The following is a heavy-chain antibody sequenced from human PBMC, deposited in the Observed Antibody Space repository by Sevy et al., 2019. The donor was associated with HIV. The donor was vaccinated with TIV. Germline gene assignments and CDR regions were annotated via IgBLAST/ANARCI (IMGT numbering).Heavy chain of an antibody. CDR3: ARGPEWELTSFLSH. V-gene: IGHV3-30*04. Sequence: GGSLRLSCAASGFTFKTYALHWVRQTPGRGLEWLALISSNGESGFYANSVRGRFTVSGDNSMNTLYLQMTSLTPEDTAVYYCARGPEWELTSFLSHWGQGTLVTVSS. CDR2: ISSNGESG. J-gene: IGHJ4*02. CDR1: GFTFKTYA. D-gene: IGHD1-26*01.